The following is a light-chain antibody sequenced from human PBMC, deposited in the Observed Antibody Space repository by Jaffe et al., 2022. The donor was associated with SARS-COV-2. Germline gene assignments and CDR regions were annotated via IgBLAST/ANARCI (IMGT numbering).Light chain of an antibody. CDR3: QQSYSTPYS. J-gene: IGKJ2*03. V-gene: IGKV1-39*01. Sequence: DIQMTQSPSSLSTSVGDRVTITCRASQSISTYLNWYQQKPGKAPELLIHAASRLQSGVPSRFSGSGSGTDYTLTINSLQPEDVATYYCQQSYSTPYSFGQGTKVDIK. CDR1: QSISTY. CDR2: AAS.